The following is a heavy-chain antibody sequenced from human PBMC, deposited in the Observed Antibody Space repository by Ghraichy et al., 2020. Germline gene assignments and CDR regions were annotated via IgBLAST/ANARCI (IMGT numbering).Heavy chain of an antibody. CDR1: GFTFSSYA. J-gene: IGHJ3*02. Sequence: GESLNISCAASGFTFSSYAMSWVRQAPGKGLEWVSAISGSGGSTYYADSVKGRFTISRDNSKNTLYLQMNSLRAEDTAVYYCARRLWDYYAFDIWGQGTMVTVSS. V-gene: IGHV3-23*01. CDR2: ISGSGGST. D-gene: IGHD1-26*01. CDR3: ARRLWDYYAFDI.